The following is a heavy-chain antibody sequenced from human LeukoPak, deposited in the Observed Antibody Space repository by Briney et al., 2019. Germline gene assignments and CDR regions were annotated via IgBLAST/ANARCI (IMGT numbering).Heavy chain of an antibody. CDR3: ARGSTGYCSSTSREDY. D-gene: IGHD2-2*01. CDR1: GFTFSSYS. CDR2: ISSSGSAI. V-gene: IGHV3-48*04. J-gene: IGHJ4*02. Sequence: GGSQRLFCAACGFTFSSYSMNWVRQAPGKGLEGVSYISSSGSAIYYAHSVEGRLTTSRDSAKHALYLQIDSVRAGDSGVVYCARGSTGYCSSTSREDYWVQASKVSDSS.